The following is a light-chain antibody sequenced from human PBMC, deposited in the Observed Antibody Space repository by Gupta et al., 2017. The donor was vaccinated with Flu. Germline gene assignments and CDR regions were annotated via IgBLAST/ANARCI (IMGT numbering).Light chain of an antibody. Sequence: NCKSSQTVLYKSDNKNYLAWVQQEPGQPPKVLSYWASSRESGVPARFSGSGSGTDFTLTITSLQAEDVAVYYCQQYYSTPYTFGQGTKLEI. CDR2: WAS. CDR1: QTVLYKSDNKNY. V-gene: IGKV4-1*01. J-gene: IGKJ2*01. CDR3: QQYYSTPYT.